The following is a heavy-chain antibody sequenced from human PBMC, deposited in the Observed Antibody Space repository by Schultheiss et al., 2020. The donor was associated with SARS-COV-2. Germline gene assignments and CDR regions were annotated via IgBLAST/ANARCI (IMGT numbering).Heavy chain of an antibody. CDR2: IYYSGST. CDR3: ARRSLATFLDYGVDV. CDR1: GGSFSGYH. J-gene: IGHJ6*02. V-gene: IGHV4-34*10. D-gene: IGHD2-15*01. Sequence: SETLSLTCAVYGGSFSGYHWSWIRQPPGKGLEWIGYIYYSGSTNYNPSLKSRITMSVDTSKNQFYLKLTSVTAADTAVYYCARRSLATFLDYGVDVWGQGTTVTVSS.